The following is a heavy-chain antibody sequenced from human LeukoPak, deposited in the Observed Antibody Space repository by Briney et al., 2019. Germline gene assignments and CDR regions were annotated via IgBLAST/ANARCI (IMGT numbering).Heavy chain of an antibody. D-gene: IGHD3-10*01. Sequence: SETLSLTCTVSGGSISSSSYYWGRIRQPPGKGLEWIGSIYYSGSTYYNPSLKSRVTISVDTSKNQFSLKLSSVTAADTAVYYCARQGGDTMVRGVVRDWFDPWGQGTLVTVSS. CDR3: ARQGGDTMVRGVVRDWFDP. CDR2: IYYSGST. J-gene: IGHJ5*02. CDR1: GGSISSSSYY. V-gene: IGHV4-39*01.